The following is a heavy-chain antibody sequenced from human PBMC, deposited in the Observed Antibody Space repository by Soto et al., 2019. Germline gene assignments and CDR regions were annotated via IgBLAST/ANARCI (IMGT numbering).Heavy chain of an antibody. V-gene: IGHV4-34*01. CDR1: GGSFSGYY. Sequence: PSETLSLTCAVYGGSFSGYYWSWIGQPPGKGLEWIGEINHSGSTNYNPSLKSRVTISVDTSKNQFSLKLSSVTAADTAVYYCARGPWDYGMDVWGQGTTVTVSS. CDR2: INHSGST. J-gene: IGHJ6*02. CDR3: ARGPWDYGMDV.